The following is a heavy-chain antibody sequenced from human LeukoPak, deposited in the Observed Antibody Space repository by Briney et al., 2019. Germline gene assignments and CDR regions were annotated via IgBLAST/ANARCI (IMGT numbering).Heavy chain of an antibody. Sequence: WKSLRLSCTASGFTFSSCGMHWVCQAPGQGKGLVAVIKYDGDTTYFEASVKGRLTISRDTSKSTLYLQMNSLGAEDTAVYYCVKEQGSGSYRTADYWGQGTLVTVSS. D-gene: IGHD3-10*01. V-gene: IGHV3-30*18. CDR3: VKEQGSGSYRTADY. J-gene: IGHJ4*02. CDR2: IKYDGDTT. CDR1: GFTFSSCG.